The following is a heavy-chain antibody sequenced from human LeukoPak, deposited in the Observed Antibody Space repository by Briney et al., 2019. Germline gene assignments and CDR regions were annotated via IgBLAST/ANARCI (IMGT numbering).Heavy chain of an antibody. CDR1: GYSFTSYW. D-gene: IGHD3-9*01. Sequence: GESLKISCKGSGYSFTSYWIGWVRQMPGKGLEWMGIIYPGDSDTRYSPSFQGQVTISADKSISTAYLQWTSLKASDTAMDYCSKTKHQFDPFDFWGQGTLVTVSS. J-gene: IGHJ4*02. CDR3: SKTKHQFDPFDF. CDR2: IYPGDSDT. V-gene: IGHV5-51*01.